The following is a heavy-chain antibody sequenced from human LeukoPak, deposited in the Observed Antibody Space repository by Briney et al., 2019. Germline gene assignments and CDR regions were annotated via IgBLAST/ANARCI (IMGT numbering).Heavy chain of an antibody. CDR3: ASRVITSFDY. V-gene: IGHV3-30*02. CDR2: IYNDGINK. Sequence: GGSLRLSCAASEFSFSLSGMHWVRQAPGKGMEWVAFIYNDGINKYYADSVKGRFTITRDNSKNTLYLQMDSRRDEDTAVYYCASRVITSFDYWGQGTLVTVSS. CDR1: EFSFSLSG. D-gene: IGHD2-21*01. J-gene: IGHJ4*02.